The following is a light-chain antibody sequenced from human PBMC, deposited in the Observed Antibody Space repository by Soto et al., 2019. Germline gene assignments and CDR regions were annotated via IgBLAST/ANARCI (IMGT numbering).Light chain of an antibody. CDR2: DAS. J-gene: IGKJ4*01. CDR3: QQRSNWPPLT. CDR1: QSVSSSY. Sequence: EIVMTQSTATLSVSPGERATLSCMSIQSVSSSYLAWYQQKPGQAPRLLIYDASNRATGIPARFSGSGSGTDFTLTISSLEPEDFAVYYCQQRSNWPPLTFGGGTKVDIK. V-gene: IGKV3D-20*02.